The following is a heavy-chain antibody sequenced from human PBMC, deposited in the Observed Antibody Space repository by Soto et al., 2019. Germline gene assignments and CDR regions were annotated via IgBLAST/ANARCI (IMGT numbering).Heavy chain of an antibody. CDR3: ARASQGIAAAGYDAFDI. CDR2: IIPILGIA. CDR1: GGTFSSYT. V-gene: IGHV1-69*02. J-gene: IGHJ3*02. D-gene: IGHD6-13*01. Sequence: SVKVSCKASGGTFSSYTISWVRQAPGQGLEWMGRIIPILGIANYAQKFQGRVTITADKSTSTAYMELSSLRSEDTAVYYCARASQGIAAAGYDAFDIWGQGTMVTVSS.